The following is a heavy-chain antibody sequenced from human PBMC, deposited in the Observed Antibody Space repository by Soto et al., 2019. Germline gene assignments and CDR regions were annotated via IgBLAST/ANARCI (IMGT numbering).Heavy chain of an antibody. Sequence: QVQLQESGPGLVKPSQTLSLTCTVSGGSISSGGYYWSWIRQHPGKGLEWIGYIYYSGSTYYNPSLKSRVTISVDTSKNQFSLKLSSVTAADTAVYYCARGHSGYDFTYYYYGMDVWGQGTTVTVSS. V-gene: IGHV4-31*03. D-gene: IGHD5-12*01. CDR1: GGSISSGGYY. CDR3: ARGHSGYDFTYYYYGMDV. J-gene: IGHJ6*02. CDR2: IYYSGST.